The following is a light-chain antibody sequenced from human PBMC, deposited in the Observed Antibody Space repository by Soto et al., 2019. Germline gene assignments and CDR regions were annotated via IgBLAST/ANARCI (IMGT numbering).Light chain of an antibody. CDR2: AAS. J-gene: IGKJ2*01. Sequence: AIRMTQSPSSLSASTGDRVTITCRASQGISSYLAWYQQKPGKAPKLLIYAASTLQSGVPSRFSGSGSGTDFTPTISCLQSEDFATHYCQQYYSYPRTFGQGTKLEIK. CDR3: QQYYSYPRT. V-gene: IGKV1-8*01. CDR1: QGISSY.